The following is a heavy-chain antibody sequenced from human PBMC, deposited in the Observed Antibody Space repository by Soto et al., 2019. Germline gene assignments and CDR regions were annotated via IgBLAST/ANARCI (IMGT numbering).Heavy chain of an antibody. Sequence: QVQLQESGPGLVKPSETLSLTCTVSGGSISSYYWSWIRQPPGKGLEWSGYSDYSGSTNYNPSLKSRVTISVDTSKNQLSLKLSSVTAADTAVYYCASGGSSGWSRYFDLWGRGTLVTVSS. CDR3: ASGGSSGWSRYFDL. J-gene: IGHJ2*01. D-gene: IGHD6-19*01. CDR2: SDYSGST. V-gene: IGHV4-59*01. CDR1: GGSISSYY.